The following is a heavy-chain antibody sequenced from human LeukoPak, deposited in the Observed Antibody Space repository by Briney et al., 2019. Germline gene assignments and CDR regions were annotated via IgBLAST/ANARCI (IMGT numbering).Heavy chain of an antibody. CDR1: GFTFSSYW. Sequence: GGSLRLSCAASGFTFSSYWMHWVRQAPGKGLVWVSRINTDGSSTSYADSVKGRFTISRDNSKNTLYLQMNSLRAEDTAVYYCAKANIQLWLRYYFDYWGQGTLVTVSS. CDR3: AKANIQLWLRYYFDY. CDR2: INTDGSST. J-gene: IGHJ4*02. D-gene: IGHD5-18*01. V-gene: IGHV3-74*01.